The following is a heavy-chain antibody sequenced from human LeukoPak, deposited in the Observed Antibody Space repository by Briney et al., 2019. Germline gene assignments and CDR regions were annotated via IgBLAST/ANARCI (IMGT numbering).Heavy chain of an antibody. J-gene: IGHJ4*02. D-gene: IGHD6-6*01. CDR2: IRYDGSNK. CDR3: AKDLSIAARLGHVDY. Sequence: TGGSLRLSCAASGFTFSSYGMHWVRQAPGKGLEWVAFIRYDGSNKYYADSVKGRFTISRGNSKNTLYLQMNSLRAEDTAVYYCAKDLSIAARLGHVDYWGQGTLVTVSS. V-gene: IGHV3-30*02. CDR1: GFTFSSYG.